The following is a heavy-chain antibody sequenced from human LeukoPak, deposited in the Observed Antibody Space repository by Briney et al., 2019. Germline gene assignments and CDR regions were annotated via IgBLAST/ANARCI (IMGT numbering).Heavy chain of an antibody. CDR1: GFTFSSYG. CDR2: IRYDGSNK. V-gene: IGHV3-30*02. CDR3: AKTLDSSGWYGYFDY. Sequence: GGSLRLSCAASGFTFSSYGMHWVRQAPGKGLEWVAFIRYDGSNKYYADSVKGRFTISRDNSKNTLYLQMNSLRAEDTAVYYCAKTLDSSGWYGYFDYWGQGTLATVSS. J-gene: IGHJ4*02. D-gene: IGHD6-19*01.